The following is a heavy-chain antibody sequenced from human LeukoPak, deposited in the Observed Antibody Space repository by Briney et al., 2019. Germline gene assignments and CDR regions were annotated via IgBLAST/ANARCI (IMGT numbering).Heavy chain of an antibody. D-gene: IGHD1-26*01. CDR1: GFTVSSNY. CDR3: AKDGSGGSYYEFDY. V-gene: IGHV3-23*01. Sequence: GGSLRLSCAASGFTVSSNYMSWVRQAPGKGLEWVSAISGSGGSTYYADSVKGRFTISRDNSKNTLYLQMNSLRAEDTAVYYCAKDGSGGSYYEFDYWGQGTLVTVSS. CDR2: ISGSGGST. J-gene: IGHJ4*02.